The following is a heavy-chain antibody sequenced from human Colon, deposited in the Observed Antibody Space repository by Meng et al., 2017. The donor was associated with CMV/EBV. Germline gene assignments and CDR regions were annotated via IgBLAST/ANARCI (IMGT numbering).Heavy chain of an antibody. CDR3: ATSMGGTRYGMDV. CDR1: GFTFSHYW. V-gene: IGHV3-74*01. Sequence: GGSLRLSCAASGFTFSHYWMHWVRQIPGKGLVWVARINSDGSMTHYADSGKGRFTISRDNAKNTLYLQVNSLSVEDTAVYFCATSMGGTRYGMDVWGQGTTVTVSS. CDR2: INSDGSMT. J-gene: IGHJ6*02. D-gene: IGHD6-19*01.